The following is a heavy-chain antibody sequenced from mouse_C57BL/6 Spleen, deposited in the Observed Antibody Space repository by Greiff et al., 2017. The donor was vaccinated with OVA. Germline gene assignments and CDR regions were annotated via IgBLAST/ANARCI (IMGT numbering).Heavy chain of an antibody. Sequence: EVQLQQSGPELVKPGASVKISCKASGYTFTDYYMNWVKQSHGKSLEWIGDINPNNGGTSYNQKFKGKATLTVDKSSSTAYMELRSLTSEDSAVYYCAIYYYGSLYAMDYWGQGTSVTVSS. J-gene: IGHJ4*01. V-gene: IGHV1-26*01. CDR3: AIYYYGSLYAMDY. CDR2: INPNNGGT. D-gene: IGHD1-1*01. CDR1: GYTFTDYY.